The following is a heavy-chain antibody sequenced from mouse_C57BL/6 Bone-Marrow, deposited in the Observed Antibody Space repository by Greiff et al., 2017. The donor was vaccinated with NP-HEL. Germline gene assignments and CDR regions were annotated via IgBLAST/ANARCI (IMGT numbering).Heavy chain of an antibody. V-gene: IGHV14-4*01. CDR1: GFNFKDDY. CDR2: IYPENGDT. J-gene: IGHJ1*03. CDR3: PRGYFDV. Sequence: EVQLQQSGAELVRPGASVKLSCTASGFNFKDDYMHWVKQRPEQGLEWIGWIYPENGDTEYASKFQGKATITADTSSNTAYLQLSSLTSEDTAVYYCPRGYFDVWGTGTTVTVSA.